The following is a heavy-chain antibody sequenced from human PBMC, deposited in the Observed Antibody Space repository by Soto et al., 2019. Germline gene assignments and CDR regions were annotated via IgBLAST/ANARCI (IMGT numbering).Heavy chain of an antibody. J-gene: IGHJ3*02. V-gene: IGHV4-59*01. CDR2: MFYSGYT. Sequence: QVQLQESGPGLVKPSETLSLTCTVSGGSISSYYWSWIRQPPGQGLEWVGYMFYSGYTNYNPALKSRVTISVDTSRNQFSLKLTSVTAADTAVYYCARSQVATDAFDIWGQGTLVTVSS. CDR3: ARSQVATDAFDI. D-gene: IGHD5-12*01. CDR1: GGSISSYY.